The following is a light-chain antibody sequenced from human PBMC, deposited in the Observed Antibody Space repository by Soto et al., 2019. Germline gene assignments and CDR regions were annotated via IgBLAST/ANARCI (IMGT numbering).Light chain of an antibody. CDR2: LNSDGSH. CDR1: SGHSNYA. Sequence: QPVLTQSPSASASLGASVKLTCTLSSGHSNYAIAWHQQQSEKGPRYLMKLNSDGSHSKGDLIPDRFSGSSSGAERYLTRSSRQSEDVADYYCQTWGSGIVVFGGGTQVTVL. J-gene: IGLJ2*01. V-gene: IGLV4-69*01. CDR3: QTWGSGIVV.